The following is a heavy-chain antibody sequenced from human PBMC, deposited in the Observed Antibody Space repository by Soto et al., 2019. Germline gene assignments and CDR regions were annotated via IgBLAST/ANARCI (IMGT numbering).Heavy chain of an antibody. Sequence: GGSLRLSCAASGFTFSNYAMNWVRQAPGKGLEWVSAISGSGISTYYADSVKGRFTVSRDNSKDTLYLEMNSLRDEDTAKYYCAKVLAVAAAYYYGMGVWGQGTTVTVSS. CDR2: ISGSGIST. V-gene: IGHV3-23*01. CDR3: AKVLAVAAAYYYGMGV. D-gene: IGHD6-19*01. J-gene: IGHJ6*02. CDR1: GFTFSNYA.